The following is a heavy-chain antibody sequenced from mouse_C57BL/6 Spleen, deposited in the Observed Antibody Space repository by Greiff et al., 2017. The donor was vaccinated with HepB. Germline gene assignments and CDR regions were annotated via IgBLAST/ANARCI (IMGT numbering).Heavy chain of an antibody. CDR3: ARRADYEGNYFDY. CDR1: GYTFTSYW. CDR2: IDPSDSET. V-gene: IGHV1-52*01. J-gene: IGHJ2*01. Sequence: VQLQQPGAELVRPGSSVKLSCKASGYTFTSYWMHWVKQRPIQGLEWIGNIDPSDSETHYNQKFKDKATLTVDKSSSTAYMQLSSLTSEDSAVYYCARRADYEGNYFDYWGQGTTLTVSS. D-gene: IGHD2-4*01.